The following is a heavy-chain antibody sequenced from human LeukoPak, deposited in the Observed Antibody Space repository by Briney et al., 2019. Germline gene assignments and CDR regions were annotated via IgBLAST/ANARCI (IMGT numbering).Heavy chain of an antibody. CDR1: GDSISSYY. V-gene: IGHV4-59*01. Sequence: SETLSLTCSVSGDSISSYYWSWIRQPPGKGLEWIGYISYSGSTNYNPSLKSRVTISVDTSKNQFSLKLSSVTAADTAVYYCARENSNSWYLDYWGQGTLVTVSS. CDR3: ARENSNSWYLDY. D-gene: IGHD6-13*01. CDR2: ISYSGST. J-gene: IGHJ4*02.